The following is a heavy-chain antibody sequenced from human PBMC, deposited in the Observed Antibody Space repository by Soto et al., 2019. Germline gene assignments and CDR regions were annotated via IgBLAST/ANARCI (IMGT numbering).Heavy chain of an antibody. D-gene: IGHD3-3*01. Sequence: GGSLRLSCAASGFTFSSYWMSWVRQAPGKGLEWVANIKQDGSEKYYVDSVKGRFTISRDNAKNSLYLQMNSLRAEDTAVYYCARADGDDFWSGYYIRRDSYGMDVWGQGTTVTVSS. CDR3: ARADGDDFWSGYYIRRDSYGMDV. J-gene: IGHJ6*02. CDR1: GFTFSSYW. CDR2: IKQDGSEK. V-gene: IGHV3-7*01.